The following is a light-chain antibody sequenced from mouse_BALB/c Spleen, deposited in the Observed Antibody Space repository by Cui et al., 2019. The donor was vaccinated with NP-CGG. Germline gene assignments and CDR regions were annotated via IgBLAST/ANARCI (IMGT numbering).Light chain of an antibody. CDR2: GTN. V-gene: IGLV1*01. Sequence: QAVVTQESALTTSPGETVTLTCRSSTGAVTTSNYANWVKEKPDHLFTGLIGGTNNRAPGVPARFSGSLIGDKAALTITGAQTEDEAIYFCALWYSNHWLFGGGTKLTVL. CDR1: TGAVTTSNY. J-gene: IGLJ1*01. CDR3: ALWYSNHWL.